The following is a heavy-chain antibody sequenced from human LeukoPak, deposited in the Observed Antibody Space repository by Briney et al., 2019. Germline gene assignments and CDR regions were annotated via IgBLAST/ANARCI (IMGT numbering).Heavy chain of an antibody. J-gene: IGHJ4*02. CDR3: ARVGEGAAKD. CDR2: IYSGGST. Sequence: GGSLRLSCAASGSTVSSNYMSWVRQAPGKGLEWVSFIYSGGSTHYADSVKGRFTISRDNSKNTLYLQMNSLRAEDTAVYYCARVGEGAAKDWGQGTLVTVSS. D-gene: IGHD1-26*01. V-gene: IGHV3-53*01. CDR1: GSTVSSNY.